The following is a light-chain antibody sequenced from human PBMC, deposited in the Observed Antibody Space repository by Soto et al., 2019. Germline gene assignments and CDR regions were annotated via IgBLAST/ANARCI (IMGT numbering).Light chain of an antibody. V-gene: IGLV2-23*01. CDR1: SSDAGGYKF. CDR2: EDS. Sequence: QSALTQPASVSGSPGQSITISCTATSSDAGGYKFVSWYQQHPGKAPKVMIYEDSKRPSGVSYPFSGSKSGNTASLTISGLQAEDEADYPCCSYASGSTYWVFGGGTKLTVL. J-gene: IGLJ3*02. CDR3: CSYASGSTYWV.